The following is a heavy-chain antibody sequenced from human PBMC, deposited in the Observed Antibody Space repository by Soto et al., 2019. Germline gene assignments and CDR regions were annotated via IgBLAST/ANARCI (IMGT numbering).Heavy chain of an antibody. CDR2: TYYRSKWYN. CDR1: GDSVSSNSAA. D-gene: IGHD3-10*01. J-gene: IGHJ3*02. Sequence: SQTLSLTCAISGDSVSSNSAAWNWIRQSPSRGLEWLGRTYYRSKWYNDYAVSVKSRITINPDTSKNQFSLQLNSVTPEDTALYYCAREAVRGVSKPDAFDIWGQGTMVTVSS. CDR3: AREAVRGVSKPDAFDI. V-gene: IGHV6-1*01.